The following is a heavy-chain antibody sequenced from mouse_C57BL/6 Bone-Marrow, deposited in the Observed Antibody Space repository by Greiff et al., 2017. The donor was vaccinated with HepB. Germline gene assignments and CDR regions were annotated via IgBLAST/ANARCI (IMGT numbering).Heavy chain of an antibody. J-gene: IGHJ3*01. CDR2: IRSKSNNYAT. Sequence: EVQLVESGGGLVQPKGSLKLSCAASGFSFNTYAMNWVRQAPGKGLEWVARIRSKSNNYATYYADSVKDRFTISRDDSKSMLYLQMNNLKTEDTAMYYCVRHDTTVPFAYWGQGTLVTVSA. V-gene: IGHV10-1*01. CDR1: GFSFNTYA. D-gene: IGHD1-1*01. CDR3: VRHDTTVPFAY.